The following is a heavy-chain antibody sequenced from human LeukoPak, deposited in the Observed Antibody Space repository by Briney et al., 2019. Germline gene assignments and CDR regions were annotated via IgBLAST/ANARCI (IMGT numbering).Heavy chain of an antibody. J-gene: IGHJ4*02. V-gene: IGHV3-7*01. CDR3: ARVFGAGYSDY. CDR1: GFTFSSYW. D-gene: IGHD4/OR15-4a*01. CDR2: IKQDGSEK. Sequence: GGSLRLSCAASGFTFSSYWMSWVRQAPGKGLEWVASIKQDGSEKYNVDSVKGRVTISRDNAKNSLYLQMNSLRAEDTAVYYCARVFGAGYSDYWGQGTLVTVSS.